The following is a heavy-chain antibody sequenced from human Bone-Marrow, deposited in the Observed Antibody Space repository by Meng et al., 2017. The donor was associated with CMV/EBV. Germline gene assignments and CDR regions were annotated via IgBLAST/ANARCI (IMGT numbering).Heavy chain of an antibody. Sequence: ASVKVSCKVSGHTFSDCYIHWVQQAPGKGLEWMGRLNPEDGETIYAENFQGRVAISADTSTDTAYMAFSSLRSEDTALYCCVLHPGDNSGASWGQGTLVTGSS. J-gene: IGHJ4*02. V-gene: IGHV1-69-2*01. CDR2: LNPEDGET. CDR1: GHTFSDCY. CDR3: VLHPGDNSGAS. D-gene: IGHD1-1*01.